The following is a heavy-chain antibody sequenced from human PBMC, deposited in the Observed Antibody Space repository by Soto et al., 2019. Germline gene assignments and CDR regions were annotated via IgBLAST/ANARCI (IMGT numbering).Heavy chain of an antibody. D-gene: IGHD1-26*01. CDR2: IIPILGIA. J-gene: IGHJ4*02. Sequence: QVQLVQSGAEVKKPGSSVKVSCKASGGTFSSYTISWVRQAPGQGLEWMGRIIPILGIANYAQKFQGRVTIAADKSTGTADMELSSLRSEDTAVYYCARGSGSYYVGGRDWGQGTLVTVSS. CDR1: GGTFSSYT. CDR3: ARGSGSYYVGGRD. V-gene: IGHV1-69*02.